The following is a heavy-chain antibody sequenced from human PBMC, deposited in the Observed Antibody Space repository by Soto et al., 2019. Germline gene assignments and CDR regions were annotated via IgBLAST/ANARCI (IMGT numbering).Heavy chain of an antibody. V-gene: IGHV3-7*03. Sequence: EVQLVESGGGLVQPGGSLRLSCAASGFSLSRFCMNWVRQPPGKGLEWVASITQDGRETYYVDSVEGRFTVSRGNAENSLYLQMNTLGAEDTAIYYCARAPGDYSSYGGPFRDQYGMDVWGQGTTVTVSS. CDR1: GFSLSRFC. D-gene: IGHD4-4*01. CDR2: ITQDGRET. J-gene: IGHJ6*02. CDR3: ARAPGDYSSYGGPFRDQYGMDV.